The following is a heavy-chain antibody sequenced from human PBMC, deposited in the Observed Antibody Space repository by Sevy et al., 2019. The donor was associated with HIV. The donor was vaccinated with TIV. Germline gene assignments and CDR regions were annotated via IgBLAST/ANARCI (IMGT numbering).Heavy chain of an antibody. J-gene: IGHJ5*02. CDR3: ATVGLGYYSGGMYYRGDWFDP. CDR2: IDPKHGET. CDR1: GYTLSELS. D-gene: IGHD2-15*01. V-gene: IGHV1-24*01. Sequence: ASVKVSCKVSGYTLSELSMHWVRQAPGKGLEWMGSIDPKHGETIYAQTLQGRVTMTEDTSTGTAYMELNSLTSEDTATYYCATVGLGYYSGGMYYRGDWFDPWGQGTLVTVSS.